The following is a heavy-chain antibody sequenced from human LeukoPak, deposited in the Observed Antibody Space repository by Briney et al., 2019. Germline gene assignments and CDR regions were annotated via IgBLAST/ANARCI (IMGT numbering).Heavy chain of an antibody. V-gene: IGHV3-33*01. CDR3: ARDRGAVAAYYFDY. J-gene: IGHJ4*02. Sequence: GGSLRLSCAASGLTFRNYGMHWVRQAPGKGLEWVAVIWYDGSNQYYLDSVKGRFTVSRDNSKNTLYLQMNSLRAEDTAVYYCARDRGAVAAYYFDYWGQGTLVTVSS. CDR2: IWYDGSNQ. D-gene: IGHD6-19*01. CDR1: GLTFRNYG.